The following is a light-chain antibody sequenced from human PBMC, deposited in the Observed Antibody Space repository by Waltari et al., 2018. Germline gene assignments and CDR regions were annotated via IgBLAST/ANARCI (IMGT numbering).Light chain of an antibody. CDR2: EVS. V-gene: IGLV2-14*01. Sequence: QSALTQPASVSGSPGQSITISCTGTSSDGGGYNYVSWYQQHPDKAPKLMIYEVSKRPSGVSNRFSVSKSDNPASLTISGLQAEDEADYYCSSYTSSSTLVFGGGTKLTVL. CDR3: SSYTSSSTLV. CDR1: SSDGGGYNY. J-gene: IGLJ2*01.